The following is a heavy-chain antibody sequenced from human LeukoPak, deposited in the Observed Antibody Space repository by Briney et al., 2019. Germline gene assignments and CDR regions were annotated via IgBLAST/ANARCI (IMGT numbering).Heavy chain of an antibody. CDR1: GYTFKGYG. Sequence: GGSLRLSCEASGYTFKGYGLTWVRQAPGKGLEWVSGISGSGGSGGRTYYADSVRGRFTISRDNSKNTLYLQMNSLRAEDTAVYYCAKDGASCYGSGSCSYYYYYMDVWGKGTTVTISS. V-gene: IGHV3-23*01. CDR2: ISGSGGSGGRT. J-gene: IGHJ6*03. D-gene: IGHD3-10*01. CDR3: AKDGASCYGSGSCSYYYYYMDV.